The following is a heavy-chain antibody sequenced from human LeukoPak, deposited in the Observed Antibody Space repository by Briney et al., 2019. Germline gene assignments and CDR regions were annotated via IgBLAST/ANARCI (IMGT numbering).Heavy chain of an antibody. CDR1: GFTFGDYA. V-gene: IGHV3-49*04. Sequence: GGSLRLSCTASGFTFGDYAMSWVRQAPGKGLEWVGFIRSKAYGGTTEYAASVKGRFTISRDDSKSIAYLQMNSLRAEDTAVYYCAKGKEIVVVITSLDPWGQGTLVTVSS. CDR2: IRSKAYGGTT. D-gene: IGHD3-22*01. CDR3: AKGKEIVVVITSLDP. J-gene: IGHJ5*02.